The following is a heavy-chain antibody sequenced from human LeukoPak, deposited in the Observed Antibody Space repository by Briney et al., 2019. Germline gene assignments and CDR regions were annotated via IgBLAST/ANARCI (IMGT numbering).Heavy chain of an antibody. CDR3: ARDLGSVDY. CDR2: IYYSGST. CDR1: GGSISSSSYY. J-gene: IGHJ4*02. Sequence: SETLSLTCTVSGGSISSSSYYWGWIRQPPGKGLEWIGSIYYSGSTYYNPSLKSRVTISVDTSKNQFSLKLSSVTAADTAVYYCARDLGSVDYWGQGILVTVSS. D-gene: IGHD7-27*01. V-gene: IGHV4-39*02.